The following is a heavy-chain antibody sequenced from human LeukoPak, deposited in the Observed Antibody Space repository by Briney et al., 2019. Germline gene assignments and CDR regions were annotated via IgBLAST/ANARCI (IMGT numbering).Heavy chain of an antibody. V-gene: IGHV4-34*01. CDR1: GGSFSGYY. CDR3: ASSTNWNYDRGNWFDP. J-gene: IGHJ5*02. Sequence: SETLSLTCAVYGGSFSGYYWGWIRQPPGKGLEWIGEINHSGSTNYNPSLKSRVTISVDTSKNQFSLKLSSVTAADTAVYYCASSTNWNYDRGNWFDPWGQGTLVTVSS. D-gene: IGHD1-7*01. CDR2: INHSGST.